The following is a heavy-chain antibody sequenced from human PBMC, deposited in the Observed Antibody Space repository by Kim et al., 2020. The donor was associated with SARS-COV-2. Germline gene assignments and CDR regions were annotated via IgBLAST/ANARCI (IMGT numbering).Heavy chain of an antibody. Sequence: SRIISSAGSVKRRFTNARDNAKNSLYLQRNSRRDEDTAVYYCARGGGIDYWGQGTLVTVSS. CDR3: ARGGGIDY. D-gene: IGHD3-16*01. J-gene: IGHJ4*02. V-gene: IGHV3-48*02. CDR2: SRII.